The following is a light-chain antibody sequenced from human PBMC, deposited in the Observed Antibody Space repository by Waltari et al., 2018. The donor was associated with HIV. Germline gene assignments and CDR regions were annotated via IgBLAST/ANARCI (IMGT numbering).Light chain of an antibody. CDR3: LSADTSVTWV. Sequence: SYELTQPPSLSVSPGQTARITCSGDALPKQYAYWYQQKPGQAPVLVIYTDTERPSGIPVRYSGSSSGTTVTLTISGVQAEDDADYYCLSADTSVTWVFGGGTKRTVL. CDR2: TDT. V-gene: IGLV3-25*03. J-gene: IGLJ3*02. CDR1: ALPKQY.